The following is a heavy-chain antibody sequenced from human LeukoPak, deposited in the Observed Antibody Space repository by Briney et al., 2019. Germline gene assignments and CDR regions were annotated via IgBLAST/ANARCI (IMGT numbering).Heavy chain of an antibody. CDR3: ARDPEWELPLDY. Sequence: GASVKVSCKASGYTFTSYGISWVRQAPGQGLEWMGWISAYNGNTNYAQKLQGRVTMTTDTSTSTAHMELRSLRSDDTAVYYCARDPEWELPLDYWGQGTLVTVSS. CDR1: GYTFTSYG. J-gene: IGHJ4*02. V-gene: IGHV1-18*01. D-gene: IGHD1-26*01. CDR2: ISAYNGNT.